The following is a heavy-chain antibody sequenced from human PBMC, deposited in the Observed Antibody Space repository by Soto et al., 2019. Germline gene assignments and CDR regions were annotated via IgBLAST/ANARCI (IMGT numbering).Heavy chain of an antibody. V-gene: IGHV1-8*01. CDR3: ARVLDYYDFWSGYPNNWFDP. Sequence: ASVKVSCKASGYTFTSYDINWVRQATGQGLEWMGWMNPNSGNTGYAQKFQGRVTMTRNTSISTAYMELSSLRSEDTAVYYCARVLDYYDFWSGYPNNWFDPWGQGTLVTVSS. CDR1: GYTFTSYD. D-gene: IGHD3-3*01. J-gene: IGHJ5*02. CDR2: MNPNSGNT.